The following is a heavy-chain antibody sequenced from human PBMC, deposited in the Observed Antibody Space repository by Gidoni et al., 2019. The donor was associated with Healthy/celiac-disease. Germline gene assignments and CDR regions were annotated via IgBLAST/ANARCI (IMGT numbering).Heavy chain of an antibody. CDR1: GFTFSSYW. CDR3: ARDTMVQGVIIKHFDY. J-gene: IGHJ4*02. Sequence: EVQLVESGGGLVQPGGSLRLSCAASGFTFSSYWMHWVRQAPGKGLVWVSRINSDGSSTSYADSVKGRFTISRDNAKNTLYLQMNSLRAEDTAVYYCARDTMVQGVIIKHFDYWGQGTLVTVSS. CDR2: INSDGSST. D-gene: IGHD3-10*01. V-gene: IGHV3-74*01.